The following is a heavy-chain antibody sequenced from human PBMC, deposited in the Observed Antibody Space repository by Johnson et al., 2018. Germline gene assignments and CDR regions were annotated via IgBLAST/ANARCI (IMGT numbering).Heavy chain of an antibody. V-gene: IGHV3-30*03. CDR2: ISTDGSNK. J-gene: IGHJ3*02. CDR3: ARGHRLYGTGAFDI. Sequence: QVQLVESGGGLVKXGGSLRLXCAASGFTFSSYGMHWVRQGPGKGLQWVEVISTDGSNKYYADSAKGRFTISRDNSKNTLYLQMTSLRAEDPAVYDCARGHRLYGTGAFDIGGQGTMVTVSS. D-gene: IGHD2-8*01. CDR1: GFTFSSYG.